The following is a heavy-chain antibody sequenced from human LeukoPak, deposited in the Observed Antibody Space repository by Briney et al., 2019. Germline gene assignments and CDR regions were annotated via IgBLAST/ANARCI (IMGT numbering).Heavy chain of an antibody. V-gene: IGHV4-59*01. CDR3: AREGASWSAFDD. J-gene: IGHJ4*02. CDR2: VSYTGST. D-gene: IGHD6-13*01. Sequence: SETLSLTCNVSGGSTSDSYRSWIRQSPGKGLEWIGYVSYTGSTSYNPSLKSRIIISLDTSKDQFSLKVISVTAADTAVYYCAREGASWSAFDDWGQGALVTVSS. CDR1: GGSTSDSY.